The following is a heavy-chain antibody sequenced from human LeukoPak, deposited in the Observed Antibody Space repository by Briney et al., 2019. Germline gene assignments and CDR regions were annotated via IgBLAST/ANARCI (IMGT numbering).Heavy chain of an antibody. J-gene: IGHJ6*03. Sequence: GGSLRLSCAASGFTFSSYAMHWVRQAPGKGLEWVAVISYDGSNKYYADSVKGRFTISRDNSKNTLYLQMNSLRAEDTAVYYGVRGFYYMDVWGKGTTVTVSS. CDR3: VRGFYYMDV. CDR2: ISYDGSNK. V-gene: IGHV3-30*04. D-gene: IGHD3-10*01. CDR1: GFTFSSYA.